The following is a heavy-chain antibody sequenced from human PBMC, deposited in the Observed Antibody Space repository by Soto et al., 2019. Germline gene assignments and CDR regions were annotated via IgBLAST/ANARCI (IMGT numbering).Heavy chain of an antibody. CDR2: ISSGSTTI. CDR3: GRPKWDGGTSEGFGP. D-gene: IGHD1-26*01. Sequence: EVQLVESGGGLVQPGGSLRLSCAASGFTFSNYHMNWVRQAPGKGLEWISYISSGSTTIYYADSVKGRVTISRDHAKNSLYLQRNSLRIEYTAVYFCGRPKWDGGTSEGFGPRGQGTLVTVAP. V-gene: IGHV3-48*01. J-gene: IGHJ5*02. CDR1: GFTFSNYH.